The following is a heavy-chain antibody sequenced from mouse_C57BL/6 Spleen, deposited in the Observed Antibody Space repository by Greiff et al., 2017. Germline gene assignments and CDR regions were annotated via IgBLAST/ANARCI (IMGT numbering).Heavy chain of an antibody. CDR1: GYTFTSYW. J-gene: IGHJ4*01. D-gene: IGHD2-10*01. V-gene: IGHV1-50*01. CDR3: ASAYYRYAMDY. CDR2: IDPSDSYT. Sequence: QVQLKQSGAELVKPGASVKLSCKASGYTFTSYWLQWVKQRPGQGLEWIGEIDPSDSYTNYNQKFKGKATLTVDTSSSTAYMQLSSLTSEDSAVYYCASAYYRYAMDYWGQGTSVTVSS.